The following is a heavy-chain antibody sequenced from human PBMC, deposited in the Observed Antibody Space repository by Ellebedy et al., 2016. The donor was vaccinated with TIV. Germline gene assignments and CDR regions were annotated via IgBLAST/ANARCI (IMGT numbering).Heavy chain of an antibody. CDR2: INQDESQR. V-gene: IGHV3-7*01. D-gene: IGHD4-17*01. CDR1: RFSFRSYW. J-gene: IGHJ3*01. CDR3: ATDGSYGDFRSPAHAFVF. Sequence: GESLKISCAASRFSFRSYWMSWVRQAPGRGLGWVANINQDESQRYYVDSVKGRFTISRDNTKSSLYLQMNNLSAEDSAVYYCATDGSYGDFRSPAHAFVFWGQGTMVTVSS.